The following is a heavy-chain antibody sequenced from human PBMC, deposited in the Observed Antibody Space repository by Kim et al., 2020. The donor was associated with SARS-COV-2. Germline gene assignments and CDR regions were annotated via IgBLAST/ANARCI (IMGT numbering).Heavy chain of an antibody. V-gene: IGHV3-23*03. Sequence: GGSLRLSCAASGFTFTNYAMTWVRQAPVKGLEWVAVIYSGGGRANYADSVKGRFTISRDNSKNMVYLQMNSLRVDDTAVYYCARGLEANDDEYLQHWGQGTLVTVSS. D-gene: IGHD3-22*01. CDR1: GFTFTNYA. CDR2: IYSGGGRA. J-gene: IGHJ1*01. CDR3: ARGLEANDDEYLQH.